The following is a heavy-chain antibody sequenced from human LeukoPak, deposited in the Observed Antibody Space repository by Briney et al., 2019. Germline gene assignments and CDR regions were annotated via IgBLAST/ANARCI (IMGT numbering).Heavy chain of an antibody. CDR1: GSTFSNYA. Sequence: PGGSLRLSCAASGSTFSNYAMNWVRQAPGKGLEWVSSISGSGGSTYFAGSVKGRVTISRDNSKNTMYMQMNSLRVEDTAVYYCAKGGQNYDFWRFDYWGQGSLVTVSS. CDR3: AKGGQNYDFWRFDY. J-gene: IGHJ4*02. CDR2: ISGSGGST. V-gene: IGHV3-23*01. D-gene: IGHD3-3*01.